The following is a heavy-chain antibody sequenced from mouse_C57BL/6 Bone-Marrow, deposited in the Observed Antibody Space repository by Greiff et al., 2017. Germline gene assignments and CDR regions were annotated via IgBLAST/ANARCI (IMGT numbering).Heavy chain of an antibody. V-gene: IGHV5-9*01. CDR2: ISGGGGNT. CDR1: GFTFSSYT. CDR3: ARELKNWFAY. J-gene: IGHJ3*01. Sequence: DVKLVESGGGLVKPGGSLKLSCAASGFTFSSYTMSWVRQTPEKRLEWVATISGGGGNTYYPDSVKGRFTISRDNAKNTLYLQMSSLRSEDTALYYCARELKNWFAYWGQGTLVTVSA. D-gene: IGHD4-1*01.